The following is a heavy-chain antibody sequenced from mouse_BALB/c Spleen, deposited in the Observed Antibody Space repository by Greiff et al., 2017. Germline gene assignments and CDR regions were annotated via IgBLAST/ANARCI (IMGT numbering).Heavy chain of an antibody. J-gene: IGHJ2*01. CDR1: GYAFTNYL. V-gene: IGHV1-54*01. CDR3: ARTGYGSRRDY. CDR2: INPGSGGT. Sequence: QVQLQQSGAELVRPGTSVKVSCKASGYAFTNYLIEWVKQRPGQGLEWIGVINPGSGGTNYNEKFKSKATLTVDKSSSTAYMQLSSLTSEDSAVYYCARTGYGSRRDYWGQGTTLTVSS. D-gene: IGHD1-1*01.